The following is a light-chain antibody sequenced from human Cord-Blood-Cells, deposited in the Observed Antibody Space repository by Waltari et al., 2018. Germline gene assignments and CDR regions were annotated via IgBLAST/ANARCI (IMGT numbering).Light chain of an antibody. V-gene: IGLV2-14*01. CDR2: DVS. Sequence: ALTQPASVSGSPGQPITISCTGTSSDVAVNNYVSWYQQHPGKAPKLMIYDVSKRPSGVSNSFSGSKSGNTASLTISGLQAEDEADYYCSSYTSSSTWVFGGGTKLTVL. CDR3: SSYTSSSTWV. CDR1: SSDVAVNNY. J-gene: IGLJ3*02.